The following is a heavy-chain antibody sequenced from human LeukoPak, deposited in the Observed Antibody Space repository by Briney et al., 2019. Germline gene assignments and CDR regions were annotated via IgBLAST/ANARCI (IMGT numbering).Heavy chain of an antibody. J-gene: IGHJ4*02. V-gene: IGHV3-20*04. CDR2: INWNGGST. CDR1: GFTFDDYG. CDR3: ARVGYDSSGYSYYFDY. D-gene: IGHD3-22*01. Sequence: GGSLRLSCAASGFTFDDYGMSWVRQAPGKGLEWVSGINWNGGSTGYADSVKGRFTISRDNAKNSLYLQMNSLRAEDTALYCCARVGYDSSGYSYYFDYWGQGTLVTVSS.